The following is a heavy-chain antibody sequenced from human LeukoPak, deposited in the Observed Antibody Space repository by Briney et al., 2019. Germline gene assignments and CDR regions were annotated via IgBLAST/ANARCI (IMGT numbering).Heavy chain of an antibody. CDR2: ISSSSSTI. CDR1: GFTFSSYS. Sequence: GGSLRLSCAASGFTFSSYSMNWVRQAPGKGLEWVSYISSSSSTIYYADSVKGRFTISRDNAKNSLYLQMNSLRAEDTAVYYCARAVSPLWSPPFDYWGQGTLVTVSS. D-gene: IGHD5-18*01. CDR3: ARAVSPLWSPPFDY. V-gene: IGHV3-48*01. J-gene: IGHJ4*02.